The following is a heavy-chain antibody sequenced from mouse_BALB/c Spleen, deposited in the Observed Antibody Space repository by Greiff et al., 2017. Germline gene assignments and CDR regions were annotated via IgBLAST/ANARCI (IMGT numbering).Heavy chain of an antibody. CDR2: ISDGGSYT. Sequence: VKLMESGGGLVKPGGSLKLPCAASGFTFSDYYMYWVRQTPEKRLDWVATISDGGSYTYYPDSVKGRFTISRDHAKNNLYLQMSSLKSEDTAMYYCAREGGYYGGYYAMDYWGQGTSVTVSA. V-gene: IGHV5-4*02. CDR1: GFTFSDYY. J-gene: IGHJ4*01. D-gene: IGHD1-1*02. CDR3: AREGGYYGGYYAMDY.